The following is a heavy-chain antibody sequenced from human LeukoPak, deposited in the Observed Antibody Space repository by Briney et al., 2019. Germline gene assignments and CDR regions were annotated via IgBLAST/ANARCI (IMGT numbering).Heavy chain of an antibody. Sequence: GGSLRLSCATSGFTFSSYSMNWVRQAPGKGLEWVSSISSRSSYIYYADSVKGRFTISRDNAKNSLYLQMNSLRAEDTAVYYCARDSSDFDYWGQGTLVTVSS. CDR3: ARDSSDFDY. J-gene: IGHJ4*02. CDR2: ISSRSSYI. V-gene: IGHV3-21*01. CDR1: GFTFSSYS. D-gene: IGHD6-6*01.